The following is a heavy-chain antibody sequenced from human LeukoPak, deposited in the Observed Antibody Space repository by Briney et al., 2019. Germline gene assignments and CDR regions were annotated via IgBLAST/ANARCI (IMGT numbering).Heavy chain of an antibody. CDR2: IYYSGST. CDR3: AREAYYYGSGSYYAY. V-gene: IGHV4-30-4*08. CDR1: GGSISSGDYY. J-gene: IGHJ4*02. D-gene: IGHD3-10*01. Sequence: PSETLSLTCTVSGGSISSGDYYWSWIRQPPGKGLEWIGYIYYSGSTYYNPSLKSRVTISVDTSKNQFSLKLSSVTAADTAVYYCAREAYYYGSGSYYAYWGQGTLVTVSS.